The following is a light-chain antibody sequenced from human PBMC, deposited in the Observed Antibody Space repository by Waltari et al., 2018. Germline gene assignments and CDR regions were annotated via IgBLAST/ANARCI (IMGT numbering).Light chain of an antibody. Sequence: EVVLTQSPGTLSLSPGETATLSCRASQRVSRALVWYQQKPGQDPRLLIYDASRRAPGIPDRFSGSGSGTDFSLTISRLEPEDFAVYYCQKYERLPATFGQGTKVEIK. CDR1: QRVSRA. V-gene: IGKV3-20*01. J-gene: IGKJ1*01. CDR2: DAS. CDR3: QKYERLPAT.